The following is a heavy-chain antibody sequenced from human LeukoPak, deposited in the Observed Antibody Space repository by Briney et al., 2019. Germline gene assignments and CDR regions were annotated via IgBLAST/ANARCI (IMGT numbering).Heavy chain of an antibody. CDR1: GSSFTSYW. CDR2: IYPGDSDT. J-gene: IGHJ5*02. CDR3: ARSHLEYYYDSSNWFDP. Sequence: PRGSLQISCQGSGSSFTSYWIGWVRQLPGKGLEWMGIIYPGDSDTRYSPSFQGQVTISADTSISTAYLQWSSLKASDTAMYYCARSHLEYYYDSSNWFDPWGQGTLVTVSS. V-gene: IGHV5-51*01. D-gene: IGHD3-22*01.